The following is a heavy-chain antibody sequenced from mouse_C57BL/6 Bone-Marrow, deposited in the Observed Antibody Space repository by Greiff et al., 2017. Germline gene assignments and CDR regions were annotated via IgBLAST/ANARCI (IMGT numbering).Heavy chain of an antibody. CDR3: AREVDYGNYVWFAY. D-gene: IGHD2-1*01. CDR1: GYTFTSYD. CDR2: IYPRDGST. J-gene: IGHJ3*01. V-gene: IGHV1-85*01. Sequence: QVQLKQSGPELVKPGASVKLSCKASGYTFTSYDINWVKQRPGQGLEWIGWIYPRDGSTKYNEKFKGKDTLTVDTSSSTAYMELHSLTSEDSAVYFCAREVDYGNYVWFAYWGQGTLVTVSA.